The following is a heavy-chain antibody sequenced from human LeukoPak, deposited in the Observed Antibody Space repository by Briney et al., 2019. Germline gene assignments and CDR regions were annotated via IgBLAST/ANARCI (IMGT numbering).Heavy chain of an antibody. CDR1: GFTFSSYR. Sequence: GGSLRLSCAASGFTFSSYRMNWVRQAPGKGLEWVSSISSSSSYIYYADSVKGRFTISRDNAKNSLYLQMNSLRAEDTAVYYCAREISDGSYFDFWGQGTLVTVSS. V-gene: IGHV3-21*01. CDR2: ISSSSSYI. J-gene: IGHJ4*02. D-gene: IGHD1-26*01. CDR3: AREISDGSYFDF.